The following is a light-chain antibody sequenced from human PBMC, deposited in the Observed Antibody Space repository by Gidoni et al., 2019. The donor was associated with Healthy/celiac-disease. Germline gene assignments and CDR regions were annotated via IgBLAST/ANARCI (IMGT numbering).Light chain of an antibody. Sequence: AIRMSQSPSSFSASKGDSVTITCRASQGISSYLSWYQQKPGKAPKLLIYAASTLQSGVPSRFSGSGSGTDFTLTISCLQSEDFATYYCQQYYSYPLTFGGGTKVEIK. CDR2: AAS. CDR3: QQYYSYPLT. CDR1: QGISSY. J-gene: IGKJ4*01. V-gene: IGKV1-8*01.